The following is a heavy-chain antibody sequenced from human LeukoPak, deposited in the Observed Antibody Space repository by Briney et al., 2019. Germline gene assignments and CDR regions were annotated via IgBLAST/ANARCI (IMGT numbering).Heavy chain of an antibody. CDR2: ISSRGSTI. J-gene: IGHJ4*02. CDR3: ARAKDTYYYGSGSHAPDY. CDR1: GFTFSDYY. D-gene: IGHD3-10*01. V-gene: IGHV3-11*01. Sequence: PGGSLRLSCAASGFTFSDYYMSWIRQAPGKGLEWVSYISSRGSTIYYADSVKGRFTISRDNAKNSLYLQMNSLRAEDAAVYYCARAKDTYYYGSGSHAPDYWGQGTLVTVSS.